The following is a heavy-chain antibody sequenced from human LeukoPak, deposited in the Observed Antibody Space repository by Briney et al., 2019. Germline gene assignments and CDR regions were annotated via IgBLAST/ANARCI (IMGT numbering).Heavy chain of an antibody. J-gene: IGHJ4*02. D-gene: IGHD2-8*01. CDR1: GGTFSSYA. V-gene: IGHV1-69*01. Sequence: SVKVSCKASGGTFSSYAISWVRQAPGQGLEWIGGIIPIFGTANYAQKFQGRVTITADESTSTAYMELSSLRSEGTAVYYCANIPPGGYCSNGVCYSWGQGTLVTVSS. CDR3: ANIPPGGYCSNGVCYS. CDR2: IIPIFGTA.